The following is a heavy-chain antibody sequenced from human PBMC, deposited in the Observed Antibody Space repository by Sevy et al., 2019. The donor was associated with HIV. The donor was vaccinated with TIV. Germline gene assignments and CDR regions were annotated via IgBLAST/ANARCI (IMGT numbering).Heavy chain of an antibody. J-gene: IGHJ4*02. V-gene: IGHV3-21*01. CDR2: ISSSSSYI. Sequence: GGSLRLSCAASGFTFSSYSMNWVRQAPGKGLEWVSSISSSSSYIYYADSVKGRFTISRDNAKNSLYLQMNSLRAEDMAVYYCARDPHSSSWPYYFDYWGQGTLVTVSS. CDR1: GFTFSSYS. CDR3: ARDPHSSSWPYYFDY. D-gene: IGHD6-13*01.